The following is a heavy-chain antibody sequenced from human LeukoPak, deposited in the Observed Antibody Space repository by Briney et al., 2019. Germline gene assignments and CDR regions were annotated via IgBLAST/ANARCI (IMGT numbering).Heavy chain of an antibody. CDR2: INPNSGGT. V-gene: IGHV1-2*02. CDR3: ARVRYSSDLGY. D-gene: IGHD5-18*01. CDR1: GYTFTGYY. Sequence: ASVKVSCKASGYTFTGYYMHWVRQAPGQGLEWMGWINPNSGGTNHAQKFQGRVTMTRDTSISTAYMELSRLRSDDTAVYYCARVRYSSDLGYWGQGTLVTVSS. J-gene: IGHJ4*02.